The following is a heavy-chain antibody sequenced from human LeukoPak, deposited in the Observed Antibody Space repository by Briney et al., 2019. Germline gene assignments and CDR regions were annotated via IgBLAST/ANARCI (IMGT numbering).Heavy chain of an antibody. Sequence: PSETLSLTCTVSGVSVRSSSSFWGWIRQPPGKGLEWIGSVSYGRSACYNPSLKSRVTMYLDSSKNQFSLKLSSVTAADTAVYYCARGRGIVGATTKFYYMDVWGKGTTVTVSS. CDR1: GVSVRSSSSF. CDR3: ARGRGIVGATTKFYYMDV. CDR2: VSYGRSA. D-gene: IGHD1-26*01. V-gene: IGHV4-39*01. J-gene: IGHJ6*03.